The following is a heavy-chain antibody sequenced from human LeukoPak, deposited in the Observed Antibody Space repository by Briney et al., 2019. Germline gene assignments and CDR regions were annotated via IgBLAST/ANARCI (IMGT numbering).Heavy chain of an antibody. V-gene: IGHV1-3*01. CDR3: ARLSYSGHSLGGLDY. D-gene: IGHD5-12*01. Sequence: GASVKVSCKASGYTFTSYAMHWVRQAPGQRLEWMGWINAGNGNTKYSQKFQGRVTITRDTSASTAYMELSSLRSEDTAVYYCARLSYSGHSLGGLDYWGQGTLVTVSS. J-gene: IGHJ4*02. CDR1: GYTFTSYA. CDR2: INAGNGNT.